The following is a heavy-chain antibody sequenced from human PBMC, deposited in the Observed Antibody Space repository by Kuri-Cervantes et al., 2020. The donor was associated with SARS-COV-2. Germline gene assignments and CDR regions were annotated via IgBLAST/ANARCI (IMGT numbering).Heavy chain of an antibody. V-gene: IGHV4-39*01. J-gene: IGHJ3*02. D-gene: IGHD6-19*01. CDR2: IYNSGST. CDR3: VTSLPRSGWDGEDAFDI. Sequence: SETLSLTCTVSGNSITSSSYYWGWIRQPPGKGLEWIGNIYNSGSTYYNPSLKSRVTISVDTSKKQFSLKLSSVTAADTAMYCCVTSLPRSGWDGEDAFDIWGQGTMVTVSS. CDR1: GNSITSSSYY.